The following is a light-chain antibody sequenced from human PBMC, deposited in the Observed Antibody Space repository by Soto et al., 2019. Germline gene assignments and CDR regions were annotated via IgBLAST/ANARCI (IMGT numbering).Light chain of an antibody. CDR2: DAS. CDR3: QQYNSYSKT. Sequence: DIQMTQSPSTLSASVGDRVTINCRASQSISSWLAWYQQKPGKAPKLLIYDASSLESGVPSRFSGHGSGTEFTLTISSLQPDDSASYYCQQYNSYSKTFGQGTKVDSK. J-gene: IGKJ1*01. CDR1: QSISSW. V-gene: IGKV1-5*01.